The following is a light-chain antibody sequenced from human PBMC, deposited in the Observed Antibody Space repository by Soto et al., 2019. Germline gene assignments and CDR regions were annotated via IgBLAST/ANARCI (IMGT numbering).Light chain of an antibody. CDR3: QHYNSYSEA. CDR2: GAS. CDR1: QSVSSSY. J-gene: IGKJ1*01. V-gene: IGKV3-20*01. Sequence: EIVMTQSPDSLALSLGDRATPSCRASQSVSSSYLAWYQQKPGQAPRLLIYGASSRATGIPDRFSGSGSGTDFTLTISSLQPDDFATYYCQHYNSYSEAFGQGTKVDI.